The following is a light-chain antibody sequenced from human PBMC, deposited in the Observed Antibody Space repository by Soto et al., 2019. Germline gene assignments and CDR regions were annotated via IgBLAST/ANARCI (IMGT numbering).Light chain of an antibody. CDR1: NSDVGAYNF. CDR3: SSFTTYNTRV. V-gene: IGLV2-14*01. J-gene: IGLJ1*01. Sequence: QSALTQPASVSGSPGQSIAISCTGTNSDVGAYNFVSWYQQYPGKAPKLIIHEVSNRPSGISDRFSGSMSGNTASLTISGLQADDEADYYCSSFTTYNTRVFGTGTKLTVL. CDR2: EVS.